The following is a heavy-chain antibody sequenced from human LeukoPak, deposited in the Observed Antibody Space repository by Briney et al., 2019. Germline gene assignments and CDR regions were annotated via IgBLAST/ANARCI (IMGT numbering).Heavy chain of an antibody. CDR3: GREYWNGIYMDV. D-gene: IGHD1-1*01. J-gene: IGHJ6*03. Sequence: PSESLSLTCTVAAGSISNSIYDWHGIRQPAGKGLEGIGLIYNTASTNYSPSLKSRVTISVSTSKNQFPLKLSSVTAADQAVYFRGREYWNGIYMDVWGKGATVTVSS. CDR2: IYNTAST. V-gene: IGHV4-61*02. CDR1: AGSISNSIYD.